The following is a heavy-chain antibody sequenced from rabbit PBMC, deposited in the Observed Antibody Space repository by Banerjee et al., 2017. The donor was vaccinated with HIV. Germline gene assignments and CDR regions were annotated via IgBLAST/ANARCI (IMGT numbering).Heavy chain of an antibody. CDR3: ARDLYISGSGNLLNL. Sequence: QEQLEESGGGLVQPGGSLKLSCKASGFDFSSSYWICWVRQAPGKGLEWIACIDAGDSGSTYYASWAKGRFTVSKTSSTTVTLQMTSLTAADTATYFCARDLYISGSGNLLNLWGQGTLVTVS. D-gene: IGHD1-1*01. V-gene: IGHV1S45*01. CDR2: IDAGDSGST. CDR1: GFDFSSSYW. J-gene: IGHJ4*01.